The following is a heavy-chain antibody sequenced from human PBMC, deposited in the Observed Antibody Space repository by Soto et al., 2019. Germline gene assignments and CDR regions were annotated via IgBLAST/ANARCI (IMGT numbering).Heavy chain of an antibody. V-gene: IGHV3-23*01. CDR3: AKGRGGSGSLTPRVDF. CDR1: GFTFNNYA. D-gene: IGHD3-10*01. Sequence: EVQLLESGGGLVQPGGSLRLSCAASGFTFNNYAMTWVRQAPGKGLEWVSAISGGGDTTSYADSVKGRFTVPRDCSNNTLYLQMSSLRAEDTALYYCAKGRGGSGSLTPRVDFWGQGTLVTVSS. J-gene: IGHJ4*02. CDR2: ISGGGDTT.